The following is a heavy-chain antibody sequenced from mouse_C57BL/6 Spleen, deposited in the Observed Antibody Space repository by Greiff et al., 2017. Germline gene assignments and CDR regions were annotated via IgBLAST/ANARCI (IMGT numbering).Heavy chain of an antibody. CDR2: IYPGDGDT. CDR1: GYAFSSSW. D-gene: IGHD1-1*01. Sequence: QVQLQQSGPELVKPGASVKISCKASGYAFSSSWMNWVKQRPGKGLEWIGRIYPGDGDTNYNGKFKGKATLTADKASSTAYMQLSSLTSEDSAVYFCADGSPDYWGQGTTLTVSS. V-gene: IGHV1-82*01. J-gene: IGHJ2*01. CDR3: ADGSPDY.